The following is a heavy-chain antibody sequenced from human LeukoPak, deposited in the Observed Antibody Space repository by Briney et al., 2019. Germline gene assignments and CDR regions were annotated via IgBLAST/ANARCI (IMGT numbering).Heavy chain of an antibody. D-gene: IGHD4-11*01. CDR3: ARADYIFDY. CDR1: GFTVSSNY. V-gene: IGHV3-7*03. Sequence: GGSLRLSCAASGFTVSSNYMSWVRQAPGKGLEWVANIKQDGSEKYYVDSVKGRFTISRDNAKNSLYLQMNSLRAEDTAVYYCARADYIFDYWGQGTLVTVSS. CDR2: IKQDGSEK. J-gene: IGHJ4*02.